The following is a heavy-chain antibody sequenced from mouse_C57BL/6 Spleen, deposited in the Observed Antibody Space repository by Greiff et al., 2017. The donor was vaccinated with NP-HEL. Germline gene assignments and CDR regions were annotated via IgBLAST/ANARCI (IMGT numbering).Heavy chain of an antibody. CDR2: IYPSDSET. Sequence: QVQLQQPGAELVRPGSSVKLSCKASGYTFTSYWMDWVKQRPGQGLEWIGNIYPSDSETNYNQKFKDKATLTVDKSSSKAYMRLRSLTSEDSAVYYCASSSGGFAYWGQGTLVTVSA. CDR3: ASSSGGFAY. J-gene: IGHJ3*01. D-gene: IGHD1-1*02. CDR1: GYTFTSYW. V-gene: IGHV1-61*01.